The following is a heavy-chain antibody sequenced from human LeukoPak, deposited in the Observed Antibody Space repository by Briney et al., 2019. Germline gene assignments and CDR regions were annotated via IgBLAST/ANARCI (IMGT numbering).Heavy chain of an antibody. Sequence: PGGSLRLSCAAPGFSFSSNWMGWVRQAPGKGLEWVAVISYDGSNEYYADSVKGRFTISRDNSKNTLYLQMSSLRAEDTAVYYCAKEFNRGLPDYWGQGTLVTVPS. V-gene: IGHV3-30*18. CDR1: GFSFSSNW. CDR2: ISYDGSNE. J-gene: IGHJ4*02. CDR3: AKEFNRGLPDY. D-gene: IGHD2-21*01.